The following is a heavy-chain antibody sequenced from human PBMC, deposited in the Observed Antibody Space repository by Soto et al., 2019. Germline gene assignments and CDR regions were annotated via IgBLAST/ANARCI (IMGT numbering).Heavy chain of an antibody. CDR2: IRGSGDST. CDR3: ARPFRGVLIDFDY. CDR1: GFSFSINA. J-gene: IGHJ4*02. V-gene: IGHV3-23*01. Sequence: GGSLRLSCAASGFSFSINAMSWVRQAPGKGLEWVSAIRGSGDSTYYADSVKGRFTISRDNSKNTLFLQMNSLRAEDTAVYYCARPFRGVLIDFDYWGQGTLVTVSS. D-gene: IGHD3-10*01.